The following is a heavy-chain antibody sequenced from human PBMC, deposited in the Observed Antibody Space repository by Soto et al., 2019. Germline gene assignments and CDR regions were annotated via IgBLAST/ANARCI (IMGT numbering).Heavy chain of an antibody. D-gene: IGHD3-3*01. CDR3: AKDRPVQSDFWSGSPTKYVDY. CDR1: GFTFSSYA. Sequence: GGSLRLSCAASGFTFSSYAMSWVRQAPGKGLEWVSAISGSGGSTYYADSVKGRFTISRDNSKNTLYLQMNSLRAEDTAVYYCAKDRPVQSDFWSGSPTKYVDYWGQGTLVTVSS. J-gene: IGHJ4*02. V-gene: IGHV3-23*01. CDR2: ISGSGGST.